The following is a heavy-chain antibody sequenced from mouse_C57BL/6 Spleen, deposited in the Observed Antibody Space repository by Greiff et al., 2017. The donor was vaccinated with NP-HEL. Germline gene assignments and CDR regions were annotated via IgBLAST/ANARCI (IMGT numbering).Heavy chain of an antibody. D-gene: IGHD1-1*01. CDR2: IHPNSGST. Sequence: QVQLQQPGAELVKPGASVKLSCKASGYTFTSYWMHWVKQRPGQGLEWIGMIHPNSGSTNYNEKFKSKATLTVDKSSSTAYMQLSSLTSEDSAVYYCARRGTKDAMDYWGQGTSVTVSS. V-gene: IGHV1-64*01. CDR3: ARRGTKDAMDY. J-gene: IGHJ4*01. CDR1: GYTFTSYW.